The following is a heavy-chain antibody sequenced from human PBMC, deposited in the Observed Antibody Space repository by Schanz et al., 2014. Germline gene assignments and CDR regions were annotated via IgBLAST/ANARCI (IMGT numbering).Heavy chain of an antibody. D-gene: IGHD4-17*01. CDR1: GLTFSDYY. CDR2: ISSSSSYT. J-gene: IGHJ4*02. V-gene: IGHV3-11*06. CDR3: ARDAVTSVLAPGFYY. Sequence: VQLVESGGGLVKPGGSLRLSCAASGLTFSDYYMSWIRQAPGKGLEWVSYISSSSSYTNYADSVKGRFTISRDNAKKSLYLRMNSLRAEDTAVYYCARDAVTSVLAPGFYYWGQGTLVIVSS.